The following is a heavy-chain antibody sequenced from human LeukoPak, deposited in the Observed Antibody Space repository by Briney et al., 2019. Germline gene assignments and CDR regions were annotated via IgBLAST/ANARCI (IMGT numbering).Heavy chain of an antibody. J-gene: IGHJ4*02. CDR2: ISGSGDST. CDR1: GFSFSTYA. V-gene: IGHV3-23*01. D-gene: IGHD6-19*01. Sequence: PGGSPRLSCVASGFSFSTYAMSWVRQAPGKGLEWVSAISGSGDSTYYADTVKGRFTISRDNSKNTIYLQLNSLRAEDTALYYCAKGTGYSSGWTAYWGQGTPVTVSS. CDR3: AKGTGYSSGWTAY.